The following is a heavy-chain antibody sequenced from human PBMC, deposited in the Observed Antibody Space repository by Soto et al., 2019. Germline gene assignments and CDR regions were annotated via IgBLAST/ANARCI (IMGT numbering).Heavy chain of an antibody. CDR2: IYYSGST. V-gene: IGHV4-39*01. D-gene: IGHD3-16*02. CDR1: GGSISSSSYY. Sequence: PSETLSLTCTVSGGSISSSSYYWGWIRQPPGKGLEWIGSIYYSGSTYYNPSLKSRVTISVDTSKNQFSLKLSSVTAADTAVYYCARHVPYYDYIWGSYRRRDYFDYWGQGTLVTVSS. J-gene: IGHJ4*02. CDR3: ARHVPYYDYIWGSYRRRDYFDY.